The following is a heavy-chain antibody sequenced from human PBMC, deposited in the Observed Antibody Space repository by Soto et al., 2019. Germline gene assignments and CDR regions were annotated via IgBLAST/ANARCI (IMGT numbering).Heavy chain of an antibody. CDR2: ISAYNGNT. D-gene: IGHD2-2*01. Sequence: QVQLVQSGAEVKKPGASVQVSCKASGYTFTSYGISWVRQAPGQGLEWMGWISAYNGNTNYAQKLQGRVTMTTDTSTSTADMALRSLRSDDTAVYYCARDFIDPAAQTSNYFDYWGQGTLVTVSS. CDR1: GYTFTSYG. CDR3: ARDFIDPAAQTSNYFDY. J-gene: IGHJ4*02. V-gene: IGHV1-18*01.